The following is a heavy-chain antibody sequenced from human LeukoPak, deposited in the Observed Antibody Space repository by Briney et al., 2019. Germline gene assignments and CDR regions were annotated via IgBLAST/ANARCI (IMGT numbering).Heavy chain of an antibody. CDR3: AAEIYSSSWYPIFDY. J-gene: IGHJ4*02. CDR1: GYIFSTHY. CDR2: INPSGGST. D-gene: IGHD6-13*01. V-gene: IGHV1-46*01. Sequence: GASVKVSCKASGYIFSTHYMHWVRQAPGQGLEWMGVINPSGGSTSYAQRFQGRVTMTRDTSTSTVYMELSSLRSGDTAVYYCAAEIYSSSWYPIFDYWGQGTLVTVSS.